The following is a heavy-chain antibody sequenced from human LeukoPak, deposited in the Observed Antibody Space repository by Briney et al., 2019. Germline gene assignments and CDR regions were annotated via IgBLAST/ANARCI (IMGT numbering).Heavy chain of an antibody. CDR1: GYTFTSYY. Sequence: ASVKISCKASGYTFTSYYMHWVRQAPGQGLEWMGIINPSGGSTSYAQKFQGRVTMTRDMSTSPVYMELSSLRSEDTAVYYCARGSWVTMSNNWFDPWGQGTLVTVSS. CDR2: INPSGGST. V-gene: IGHV1-46*01. CDR3: ARGSWVTMSNNWFDP. J-gene: IGHJ5*02. D-gene: IGHD3-22*01.